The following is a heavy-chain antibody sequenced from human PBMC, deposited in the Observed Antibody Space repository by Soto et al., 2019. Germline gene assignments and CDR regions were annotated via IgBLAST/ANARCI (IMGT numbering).Heavy chain of an antibody. Sequence: PGGSLRLSCAASGFTFSSYGMHWVRQAPGKGLEWVAVISYDGSNKYYADSVKGRFTISRDNSKNTLYLQMNSLRAEDTAVYYCAKDLDTAMVRYNWFDPWGQGTLVTVSS. CDR3: AKDLDTAMVRYNWFDP. CDR2: ISYDGSNK. CDR1: GFTFSSYG. J-gene: IGHJ5*02. D-gene: IGHD5-18*01. V-gene: IGHV3-30*18.